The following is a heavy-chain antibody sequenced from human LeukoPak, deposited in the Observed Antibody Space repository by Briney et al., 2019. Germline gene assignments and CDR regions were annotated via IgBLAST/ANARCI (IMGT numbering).Heavy chain of an antibody. CDR3: AREGNCGGDCYFD. Sequence: PSETLSLTCTVSGVSISSGGYYWSWIRQPPGKGLEWIGYIYHSGSTYYNPSLKSRVTISVDRSKNQFSLKLSSVTAADTAVYYCAREGNCGGDCYFDWGQGTLVTVSS. CDR2: IYHSGST. J-gene: IGHJ4*02. V-gene: IGHV4-30-2*01. CDR1: GVSISSGGYY. D-gene: IGHD2-21*01.